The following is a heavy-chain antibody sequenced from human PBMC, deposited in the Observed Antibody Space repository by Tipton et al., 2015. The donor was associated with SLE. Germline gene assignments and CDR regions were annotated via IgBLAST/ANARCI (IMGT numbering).Heavy chain of an antibody. CDR3: AKGSDFDI. CDR2: IYTGSSAT. J-gene: IGHJ4*02. Sequence: SLRLSCAASGFTFATYAMGWVRQAPGKGLEWVSLIYTGSSATYYADSVKGRFAISRDNSKNTLHLQMNSLRAEDTAVYYCAKGSDFDIWGQGTLVTVSP. CDR1: GFTFATYA. V-gene: IGHV3-23*03. D-gene: IGHD3-10*01.